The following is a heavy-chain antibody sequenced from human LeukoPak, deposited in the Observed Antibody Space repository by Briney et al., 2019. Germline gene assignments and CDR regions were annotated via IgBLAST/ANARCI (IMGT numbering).Heavy chain of an antibody. CDR1: GFTFSSYW. J-gene: IGHJ3*02. D-gene: IGHD6-13*01. CDR2: IKQGGSEI. Sequence: PGGSLRLSCAASGFTFSSYWMSWVRQAPGKGLEWVANIKQGGSEIHYVDSVKGRFTIPRDNAKNSLYLQMNSLRAEDTAVYYCARRGSSCFDIWGQGTMVTVSS. V-gene: IGHV3-7*01. CDR3: ARRGSSCFDI.